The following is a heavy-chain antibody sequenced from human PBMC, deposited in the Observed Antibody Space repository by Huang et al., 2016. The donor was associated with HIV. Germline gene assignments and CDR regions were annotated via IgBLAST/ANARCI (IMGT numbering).Heavy chain of an antibody. CDR1: GVSTRTYF. Sequence: QVHLQESGPGLVKPSETLSLICTVSGVSTRTYFWRWIRQPAGKGPECIARMHQSVDTKSNPSLRRRVTMSVDTSKNQLSLRLTSGTAADTAVYYCAREDRNAFDIWGQGIMVIVSS. CDR2: MHQSVDT. CDR3: AREDRNAFDI. J-gene: IGHJ3*02. V-gene: IGHV4-4*07.